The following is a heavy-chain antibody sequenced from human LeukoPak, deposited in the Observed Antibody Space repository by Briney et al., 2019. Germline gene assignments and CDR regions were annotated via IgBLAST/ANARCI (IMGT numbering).Heavy chain of an antibody. J-gene: IGHJ4*02. CDR2: IYPSGDS. D-gene: IGHD3-22*01. Sequence: SQTLSLTCTVSGGSISSGSFHWSWIRQTAGKGLEWIGRIYPSGDSQYSPSFRSRATISLDTRNQFSLKLSSVTAADTAVYFCARGYDRNGYQSRGFDYWGQGALVNVSS. V-gene: IGHV4-61*02. CDR1: GGSISSGSFH. CDR3: ARGYDRNGYQSRGFDY.